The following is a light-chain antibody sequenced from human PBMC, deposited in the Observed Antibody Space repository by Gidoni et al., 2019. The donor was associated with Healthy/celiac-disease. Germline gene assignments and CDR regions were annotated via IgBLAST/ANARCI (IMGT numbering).Light chain of an antibody. J-gene: IGKJ4*01. CDR1: QSVSSY. CDR3: RQRSIWLP. Sequence: EIVLTQSPATLSLSPGERATLSCRASQSVSSYLAWYQQKPDQAPRLLIYDASNRATGIPARFSGSGSGTDFTLTISSLVPEDFAIYSCRQRSIWLPFGGGTKVEIK. CDR2: DAS. V-gene: IGKV3-11*01.